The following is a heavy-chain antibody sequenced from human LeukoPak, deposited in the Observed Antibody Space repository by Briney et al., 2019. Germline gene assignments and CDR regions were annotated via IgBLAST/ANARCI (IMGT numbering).Heavy chain of an antibody. D-gene: IGHD1-14*01. CDR3: ARHVTTASAARGFDI. V-gene: IGHV5-51*01. CDR2: IYPRDSDT. CDR1: GYSFTSYW. Sequence: GESLKISCKGSGYSFTSYWVAWLRQMPGKGLEWMGIIYPRDSDTRYSPSFQGQVTISAGKSINTAYLQWSGLKASDTAVYYCARHVTTASAARGFDIWGQGTMVTVSS. J-gene: IGHJ3*02.